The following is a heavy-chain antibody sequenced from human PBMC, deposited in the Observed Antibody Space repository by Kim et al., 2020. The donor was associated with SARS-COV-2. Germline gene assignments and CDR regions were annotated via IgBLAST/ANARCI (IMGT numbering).Heavy chain of an antibody. D-gene: IGHD1-26*01. CDR2: GSQT. J-gene: IGHJ4*02. V-gene: IGHV3-74*01. Sequence: GSQTSYADSVRGRFTISRDNAENTVYLQMNSLRAEDTAVYHCVRDRPYCNWGQGTLVTVSS. CDR3: VRDRPYCN.